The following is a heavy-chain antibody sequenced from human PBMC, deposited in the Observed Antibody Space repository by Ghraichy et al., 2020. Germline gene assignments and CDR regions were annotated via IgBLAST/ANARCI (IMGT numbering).Heavy chain of an antibody. CDR2: INKDGFDP. CDR3: VPNWAKVRAGDY. D-gene: IGHD6-19*01. Sequence: GGSLRLSCAASGFIFNKYAMNWVRQGPGKGLEWVATINKDGFDPSYIYSVRGRFTISIDNSRNTIYLQMNSLRVDDTAVYYCVPNWAKVRAGDYWGQGTLVTVS. J-gene: IGHJ4*02. V-gene: IGHV3-23*01. CDR1: GFIFNKYA.